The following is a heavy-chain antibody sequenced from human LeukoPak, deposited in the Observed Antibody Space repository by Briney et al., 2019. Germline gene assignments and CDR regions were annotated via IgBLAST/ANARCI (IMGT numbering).Heavy chain of an antibody. CDR3: ARGGGDILTGYHYYFDY. V-gene: IGHV4-39*07. Sequence: SETLSLTCTVSGGSISSSSYYWGWIRQPPGKGLEWIGSIYYSGSTYYNPSLKSRVTISVDTSKNQFSLKLSSVTAADTAVCYCARGGGDILTGYHYYFDYWGQGTLVTVSS. J-gene: IGHJ4*02. D-gene: IGHD3-9*01. CDR1: GGSISSSSYY. CDR2: IYYSGST.